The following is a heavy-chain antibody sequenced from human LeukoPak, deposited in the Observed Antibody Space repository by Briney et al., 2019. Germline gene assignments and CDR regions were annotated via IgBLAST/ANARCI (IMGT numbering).Heavy chain of an antibody. D-gene: IGHD3-10*01. J-gene: IGHJ4*02. V-gene: IGHV3-48*03. CDR1: GFTFSSYE. Sequence: PGGSLRLSCAASGFTFSSYEMNWVRQAPGKGLEWVSYISSSGSTIYYADSVKGRFTISRDNAKNSLYLQTNSLRAEDTAVYYCARGATMVRGVIITYFDYWGQGTLVTVSS. CDR3: ARGATMVRGVIITYFDY. CDR2: ISSSGSTI.